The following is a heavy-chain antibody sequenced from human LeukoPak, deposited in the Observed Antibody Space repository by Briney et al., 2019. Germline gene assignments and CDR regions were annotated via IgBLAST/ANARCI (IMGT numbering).Heavy chain of an antibody. J-gene: IGHJ4*02. V-gene: IGHV3-48*02. D-gene: IGHD1-26*01. Sequence: PGGSLRLSCAASGFAFSSFSMNWVRQAPGKGLEWVSYISGDSSTIYYADSVKGRFTISRDSAKNSLYLQMCSLRDEDTAVYYCARDLHSGAYTFDYWGQGTLVTVSS. CDR3: ARDLHSGAYTFDY. CDR1: GFAFSSFS. CDR2: ISGDSSTI.